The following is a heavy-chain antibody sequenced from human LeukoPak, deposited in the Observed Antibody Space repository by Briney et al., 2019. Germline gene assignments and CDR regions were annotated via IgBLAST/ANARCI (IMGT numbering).Heavy chain of an antibody. CDR3: AKRWSYLDY. J-gene: IGHJ4*02. CDR1: GFTFSSYE. D-gene: IGHD3-3*01. CDR2: ISGSGGST. V-gene: IGHV3-23*01. Sequence: GGSLRLSCAASGFTFSSYEMHWVRQAPGKGLEWVSAISGSGGSTFYADSVKGRFTISRDNSKNTLSLQMNSLRAEDTAVYYCAKRWSYLDYWGQGALVTVSS.